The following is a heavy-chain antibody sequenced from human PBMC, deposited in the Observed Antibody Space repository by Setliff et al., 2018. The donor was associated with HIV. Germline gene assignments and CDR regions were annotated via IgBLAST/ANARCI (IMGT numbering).Heavy chain of an antibody. CDR1: GFTFNSYG. CDR2: IWYDASKK. V-gene: IGHV3-33*06. CDR3: VKDVVKFWSGSGALDF. J-gene: IGHJ4*02. D-gene: IGHD3-3*01. Sequence: GGSLRLSCAASGFTFNSYGMHWARQAPGKGLEWVALIWYDASKKEYADSVKGRFNILRDDSKKTVDLQMNSLRADDTAVYYCVKDVVKFWSGSGALDFWGPGTLVTVSS.